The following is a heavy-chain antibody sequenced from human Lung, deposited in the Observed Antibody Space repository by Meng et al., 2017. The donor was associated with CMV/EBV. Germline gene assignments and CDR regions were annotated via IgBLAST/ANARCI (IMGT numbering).Heavy chain of an antibody. Sequence: SVKISCKAPGAISNNYAFSWVRQDPGQGLEGMGGIIPVLSTEKYAQKFRGRVTLNTDESTTTAYMELSGLRSDDAAVYYCAKARWQFYSDSSDYYYFHHTWXQGTLVXVSS. CDR2: IIPVLSTE. CDR3: AKARWQFYSDSSDYYYFHHT. V-gene: IGHV1-69*05. D-gene: IGHD3-22*01. CDR1: GAISNNYA. J-gene: IGHJ5*02.